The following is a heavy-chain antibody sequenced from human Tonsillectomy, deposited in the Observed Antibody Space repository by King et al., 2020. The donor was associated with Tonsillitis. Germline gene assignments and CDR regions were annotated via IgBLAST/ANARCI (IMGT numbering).Heavy chain of an antibody. Sequence: VQLVESGAEVKKPGESLRISCKGSGYTFTTYWISWVRQMPGKGLEWMGRIDPSDSYTNYSPSFQGHVTISQWSSLKASDTAMYYCARRRTETSGAFDIRGQGTMVTVSS. J-gene: IGHJ3*02. CDR1: GYTFTTYW. V-gene: IGHV5-10-1*03. CDR3: ARRRTETSGAFDI. CDR2: IDPSDSYT. D-gene: IGHD1-7*01.